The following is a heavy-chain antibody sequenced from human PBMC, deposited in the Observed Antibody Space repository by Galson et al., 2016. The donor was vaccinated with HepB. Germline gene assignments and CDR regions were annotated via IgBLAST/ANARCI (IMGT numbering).Heavy chain of an antibody. CDR3: ARPADVPAMGATCLDS. J-gene: IGHJ5*01. CDR2: ISHTGSI. V-gene: IGHV4/OR15-8*01. Sequence: ETLSLTCGVSGVSISNNSWWTWVRQPPGRGLEWIGDISHTGSINISPSLRGRVSISLDKSKNQFSLKVHSVTAADTAVYYCARPADVPAMGATCLDSWGQGILVTVSS. D-gene: IGHD1-26*01. CDR1: GVSISNNSW.